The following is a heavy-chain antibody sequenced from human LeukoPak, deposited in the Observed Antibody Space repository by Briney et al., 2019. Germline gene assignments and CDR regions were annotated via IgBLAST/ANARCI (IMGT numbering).Heavy chain of an antibody. CDR1: GFTFSSYA. V-gene: IGHV3-23*01. J-gene: IGHJ5*02. CDR3: AKGSGYRPNNWFDP. D-gene: IGHD3-3*01. Sequence: GGSLRLSCAASGFTFSSYAMSWVRQAPGKGLEWVSAISGSGGSTYYADSVRGRFTISRDNSKNTLYLQMNSLRAEDTAVYYCAKGSGYRPNNWFDPWGQGTLVTVSS. CDR2: ISGSGGST.